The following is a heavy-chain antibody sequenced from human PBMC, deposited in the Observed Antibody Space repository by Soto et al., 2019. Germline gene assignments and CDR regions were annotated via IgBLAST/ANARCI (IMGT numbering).Heavy chain of an antibody. Sequence: PSETLSLTCIVCGESISSSAYYWGWIRQPPGKGLEWIGSIYYSGRTYYNPSFKSRDTISIETSKNQFSQKLSSVTATDTALYFSARQRTTVVTKAYFDHWGQRALVTVSS. D-gene: IGHD2-21*02. CDR2: IYYSGRT. J-gene: IGHJ4*02. V-gene: IGHV4-39*01. CDR3: ARQRTTVVTKAYFDH. CDR1: GESISSSAYY.